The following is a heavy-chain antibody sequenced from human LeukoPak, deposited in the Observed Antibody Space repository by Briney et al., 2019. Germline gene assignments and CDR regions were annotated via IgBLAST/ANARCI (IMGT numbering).Heavy chain of an antibody. V-gene: IGHV3-23*01. J-gene: IGHJ3*01. CDR1: GFTFTNYA. CDR3: ARRPRDTSGYYLGAFHD. Sequence: GGSLRLSCAASGFTFTNYAMTWVRQAPGKGLEWVSVIGASGADTYYSDSVKGRFTVSRDNSQNTLFLHMSSLRAEDTAIYFCARRPRDTSGYYLGAFHDWGQGTTVTVSS. CDR2: IGASGADT. D-gene: IGHD3-22*01.